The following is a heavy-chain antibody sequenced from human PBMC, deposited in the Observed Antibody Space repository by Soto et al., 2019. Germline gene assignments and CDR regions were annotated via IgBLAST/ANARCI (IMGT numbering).Heavy chain of an antibody. D-gene: IGHD4-17*01. Sequence: SETLSLTCTVSGGSISTYYWSWIRQPPGKGLEWIGYIYYSGSTNYNPSLKSRVTISVDTSKNQFSLKLSSVTAADTAVYFCARGNDYGDYYFDYWGQGTLVTVS. CDR1: GGSISTYY. CDR3: ARGNDYGDYYFDY. J-gene: IGHJ4*02. V-gene: IGHV4-59*01. CDR2: IYYSGST.